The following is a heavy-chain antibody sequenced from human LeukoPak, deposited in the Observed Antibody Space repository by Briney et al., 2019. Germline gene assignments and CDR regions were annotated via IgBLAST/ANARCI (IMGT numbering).Heavy chain of an antibody. CDR1: GFTFTIYA. CDR2: IYGSGQTT. Sequence: PGGSLRLSCAASGFTFTIYAMTWVRQAPGKGLEWVSGIYGSGQTTYYADSVKGRFTISRDNSKNTLYLQMSSLRLGDTAVYYCAKVGKQWPDGYLDFWGQGALVTVSS. J-gene: IGHJ4*02. CDR3: AKVGKQWPDGYLDF. D-gene: IGHD6-19*01. V-gene: IGHV3-23*01.